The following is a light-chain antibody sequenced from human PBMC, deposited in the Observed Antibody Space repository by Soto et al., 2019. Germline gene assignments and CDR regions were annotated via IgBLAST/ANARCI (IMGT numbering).Light chain of an antibody. CDR1: QRGSSSY. CDR3: QQYGSAPWT. V-gene: IGKV3-20*01. Sequence: EIVLTQSPGTLSLSPGESVTISCRASQRGSSSYLAWYQQKPGQAPRLLIYGASSRATGIADRFSGSGSGTDFTLTISRLESEDFGVYCCQQYGSAPWTFGQGTKVEIK. J-gene: IGKJ1*01. CDR2: GAS.